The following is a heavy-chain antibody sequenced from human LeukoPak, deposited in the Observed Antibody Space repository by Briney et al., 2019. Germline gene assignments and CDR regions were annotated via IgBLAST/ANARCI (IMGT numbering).Heavy chain of an antibody. CDR2: ISSSGSTI. D-gene: IGHD2-2*01. J-gene: IGHJ4*02. V-gene: IGHV3-11*01. CDR1: GFIFSDYD. Sequence: PGGSLRLSCAASGFIFSDYDMSWIRQAPGKGLEWVSYISSSGSTIYYADSVKGRFTISRDNAKNSLYLQMNSLGAEDTAVYYCARDSRPQLLFGNFGYWGQGTLVTVSS. CDR3: ARDSRPQLLFGNFGY.